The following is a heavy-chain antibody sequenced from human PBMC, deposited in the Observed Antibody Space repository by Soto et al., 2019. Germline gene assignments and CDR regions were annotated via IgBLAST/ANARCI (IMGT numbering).Heavy chain of an antibody. J-gene: IGHJ4*02. V-gene: IGHV3-49*04. CDR1: GFTFGDYA. CDR2: IRSKAYGGTT. Sequence: GGSLRLSCTASGFTFGDYAMSWVRQAPGKGLEWVGFIRSKAYGGTTEYAASVKGRFTISRDDSKSIAYLQMNSLKTEDTAVYYCTRGPLSLFDYWGQGTLVTVSS. CDR3: TRGPLSLFDY.